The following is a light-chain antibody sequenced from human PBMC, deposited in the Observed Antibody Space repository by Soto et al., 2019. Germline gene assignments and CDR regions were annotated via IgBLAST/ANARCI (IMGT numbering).Light chain of an antibody. CDR2: DAS. J-gene: IGKJ2*01. V-gene: IGKV3-11*01. Sequence: EIVLTQSPATLSLSPGERATPSCRASQSVSSYLAWYQQKPGQAPRLLIYDASNRATGIPARFSGSGSGTDFTLTISSLEPEDFAVYYCQHSATFGQGTKLEIK. CDR1: QSVSSY. CDR3: QHSAT.